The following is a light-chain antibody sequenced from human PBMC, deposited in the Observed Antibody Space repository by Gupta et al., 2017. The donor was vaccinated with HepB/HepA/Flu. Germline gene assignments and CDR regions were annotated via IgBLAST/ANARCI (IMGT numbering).Light chain of an antibody. Sequence: SALTQPPSASGSPGQSVTISCTGTSSDVGGYNYVSWYQQHPGKAPKLMIYEVTKRPSGVPGRFSGSKSGNTASLTVSGLQAEDEGDYYCSSYAGSNTEVFGGGTKLTVL. CDR3: SSYAGSNTEV. CDR1: SSDVGGYNY. CDR2: EVT. J-gene: IGLJ3*02. V-gene: IGLV2-8*01.